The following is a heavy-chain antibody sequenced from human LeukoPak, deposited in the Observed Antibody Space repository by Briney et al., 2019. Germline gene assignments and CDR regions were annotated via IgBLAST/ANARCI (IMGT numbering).Heavy chain of an antibody. D-gene: IGHD2-8*01. CDR3: ARHGTSRGGGYYFDY. J-gene: IGHJ4*02. V-gene: IGHV4-59*08. CDR2: IHYSGST. Sequence: SETLSLTCTVSGDSFSSYYWSWIRQPPGRGLEWIGYIHYSGSTNDNPSLKSRVTISVDTSKNQFSLNLISVTAADTAVYYCARHGTSRGGGYYFDYWGQGTLVTVSS. CDR1: GDSFSSYY.